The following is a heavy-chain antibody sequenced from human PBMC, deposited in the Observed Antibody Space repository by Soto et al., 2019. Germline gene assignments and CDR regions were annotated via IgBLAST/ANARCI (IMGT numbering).Heavy chain of an antibody. J-gene: IGHJ4*02. CDR2: IYWDDDK. D-gene: IGHD3-3*01. CDR1: GFSLTTSGVG. V-gene: IGHV2-5*02. Sequence: QITLNESGPTVVRPTETLTLTCRFSGFSLTTSGVGVGWIRQSPGKAPEWLALIYWDDDKRYSASLKSRLTINKDTSKNQVVLTVSVLDPTDTATYYCAHIVLRAVFGLVSTTAIYFDFWGQGTPVAVSS. CDR3: AHIVLRAVFGLVSTTAIYFDF.